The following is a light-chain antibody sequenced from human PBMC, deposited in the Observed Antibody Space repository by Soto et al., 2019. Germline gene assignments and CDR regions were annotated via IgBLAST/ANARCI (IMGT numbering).Light chain of an antibody. CDR3: CSYAVSYVV. CDR2: DVS. J-gene: IGLJ2*01. Sequence: QSALTQPRSVSGSPGQSVTISCTGTSSDVGGYNYVSWYQQHPVKAPKLMIYDVSKRLSGVPDRFSGSKSGNTASLTSSGLQAEDEADYYCCSYAVSYVVFGGGTKLTVL. V-gene: IGLV2-11*01. CDR1: SSDVGGYNY.